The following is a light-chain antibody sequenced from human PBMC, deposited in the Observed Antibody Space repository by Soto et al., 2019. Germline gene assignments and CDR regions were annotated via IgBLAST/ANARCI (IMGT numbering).Light chain of an antibody. CDR3: ATWDDSLSGFVV. V-gene: IGLV1-47*01. J-gene: IGLJ7*01. CDR2: SDN. CDR1: SSNIGNNF. Sequence: QSVLTQPPSVSGTPGQRVTISCSGSSSNIGNNFVYWYQHLPGAAPTLVVYSDNHRPSGVPVRFSGSKSGTSASLIISGLRSEDEATYYCATWDDSLSGFVVFGGGTQLTVL.